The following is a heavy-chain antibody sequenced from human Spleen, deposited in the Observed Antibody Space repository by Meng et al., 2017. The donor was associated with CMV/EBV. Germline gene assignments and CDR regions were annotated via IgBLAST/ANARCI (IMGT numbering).Heavy chain of an antibody. V-gene: IGHV1-69*01. CDR2: LLPISGRS. CDR3: AASELSYGGNMEFDQ. Sequence: SGGTFSGKAVGWVRQAPGQRLEWLGGLLPISGRSDYAQKFQTRIAITLDESTTTAYMSLFSLRPDDTTVYYCAASELSYGGNMEFDQWGQGSLVTVSS. D-gene: IGHD4-23*01. J-gene: IGHJ4*02. CDR1: GGTFSGKA.